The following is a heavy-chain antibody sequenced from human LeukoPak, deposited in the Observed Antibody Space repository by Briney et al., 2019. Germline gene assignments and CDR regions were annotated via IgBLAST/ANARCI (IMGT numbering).Heavy chain of an antibody. Sequence: GRSLRLSCAASGFTFDDYAMHWVRHAPGKGLEWVSAISGSGVSTYYADSVKGRFTVSRDNSKNTLYLQMSSLRAEDTAVYYCAKDERNWNYNLASQTYDWGQGTLVTVSS. D-gene: IGHD1-7*01. CDR1: GFTFDDYA. V-gene: IGHV3-23*01. CDR3: AKDERNWNYNLASQTYD. CDR2: ISGSGVST. J-gene: IGHJ4*02.